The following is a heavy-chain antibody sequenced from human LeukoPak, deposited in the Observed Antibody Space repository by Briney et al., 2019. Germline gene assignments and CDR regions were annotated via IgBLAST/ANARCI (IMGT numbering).Heavy chain of an antibody. V-gene: IGHV1-69*01. CDR1: GGTFSSYA. CDR2: IIPIFGTA. J-gene: IGHJ5*02. D-gene: IGHD3-9*01. Sequence: ASVNVSCKASGGTFSSYAISWVRQAPGQGLEWMGGIIPIFGTANYAQKFQGRVTITADESTSTAYMELSSLRSEDTAVYYCASCAYYDILTGYYKHWFDPWGQGTLVTASS. CDR3: ASCAYYDILTGYYKHWFDP.